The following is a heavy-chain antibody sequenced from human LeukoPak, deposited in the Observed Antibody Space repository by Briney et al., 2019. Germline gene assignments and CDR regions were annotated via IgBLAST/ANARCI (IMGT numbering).Heavy chain of an antibody. CDR1: GGSISSYY. CDR3: ARPDPGYCSGGSCPDGAFDI. V-gene: IGHV4-59*01. Sequence: SETLSLTCTVSGGSISSYYWSWSGQPPGKGLGWIGYVYHIGSTNYNPSLNSRVTISVHTSKNQLSLKLGSVTAAYTPVYYFARPDPGYCSGGSCPDGAFDIWGQGTMVTVSS. J-gene: IGHJ3*02. CDR2: VYHIGST. D-gene: IGHD2-15*01.